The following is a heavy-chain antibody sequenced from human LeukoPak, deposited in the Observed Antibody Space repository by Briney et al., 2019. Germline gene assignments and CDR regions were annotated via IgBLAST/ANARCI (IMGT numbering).Heavy chain of an antibody. V-gene: IGHV4-59*01. CDR3: AREEPYGSGSIDY. CDR1: GGSISSYH. Sequence: SETLSLTCTVSGGSISSYHWSWIRQPPGKGLEWIGYIYYSGSTNYNPSLKSRVTISVDTSKNQFSLKLRSVTAADTAVYYCAREEPYGSGSIDYWGQGTLVTVSS. CDR2: IYYSGST. J-gene: IGHJ4*02. D-gene: IGHD3-10*01.